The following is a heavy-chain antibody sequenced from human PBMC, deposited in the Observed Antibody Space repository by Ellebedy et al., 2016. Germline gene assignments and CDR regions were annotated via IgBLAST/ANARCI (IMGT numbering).Heavy chain of an antibody. J-gene: IGHJ4*02. CDR1: GGSISSSNW. CDR2: IYHSGST. Sequence: SETLSLTCAVSGGSISSSNWWSWVRQPPGKGLEWIGEIYHSGSTNYNPSLKSRVNISVDKSKNQFSLKLSSVTAADTAVYYCARATGLGYFDYWGQGTLVTVSS. CDR3: ARATGLGYFDY. V-gene: IGHV4-4*02. D-gene: IGHD1-1*01.